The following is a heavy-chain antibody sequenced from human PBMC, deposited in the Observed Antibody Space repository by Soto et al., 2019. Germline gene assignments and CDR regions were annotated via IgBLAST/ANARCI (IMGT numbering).Heavy chain of an antibody. CDR1: GFSFSTSGVG. Sequence: QMTLMESGPTLVRPTQTLTLTCSFYGFSFSTSGVGVGWVRQPPGKALEWLALIYWSGDEHYRPSLKSRLTIPKDTPKNQGVLIMANMDPVDTATYYCARGLATLPVFAFDVWGPGTTVTVSS. V-gene: IGHV2-5*01. D-gene: IGHD6-6*01. CDR3: ARGLATLPVFAFDV. CDR2: IYWSGDE. J-gene: IGHJ3*01.